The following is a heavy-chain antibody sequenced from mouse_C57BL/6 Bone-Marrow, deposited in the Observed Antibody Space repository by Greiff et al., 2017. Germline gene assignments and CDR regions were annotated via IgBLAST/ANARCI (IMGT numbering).Heavy chain of an antibody. D-gene: IGHD4-1*01. CDR2: ISNGGGST. Sequence: DVHLVESGGGLVQPGGSLKLSCAASGFTFSDYYMYWVRQTPEKRLVWVAYISNGGGSTYYPDTVKGRLTICRDNAKNTLYLQMSRLKSEDTAMYYCARRGTGTYYAMDYWGQGTAVTVSA. J-gene: IGHJ4*01. V-gene: IGHV5-12*01. CDR3: ARRGTGTYYAMDY. CDR1: GFTFSDYY.